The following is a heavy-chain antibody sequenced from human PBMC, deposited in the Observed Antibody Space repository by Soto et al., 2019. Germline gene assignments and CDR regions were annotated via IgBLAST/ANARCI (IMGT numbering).Heavy chain of an antibody. J-gene: IGHJ6*02. CDR1: GFTFSSYA. Sequence: EVQLLESGGGLVQPGGSLRLSCAASGFTFSSYAMSWVRQAPGKGLEWVSAISGSGGYTYYADSVKGRFTISRDNSKNTLYLQMNSLRAEDPAVYYCSKESGTGYYYAMDVWGQGTTVTVSS. CDR3: SKESGTGYYYAMDV. V-gene: IGHV3-23*01. CDR2: ISGSGGYT. D-gene: IGHD1-1*01.